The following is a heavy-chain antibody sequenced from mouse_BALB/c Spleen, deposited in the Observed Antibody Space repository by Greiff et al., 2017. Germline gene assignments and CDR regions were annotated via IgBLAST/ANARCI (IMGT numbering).Heavy chain of an antibody. Sequence: VQLQQPGAELVMPGASVKMSCKASGYTFTDYWMHWVKQRPGQGLEWIGAIDTSDSYTSYNQKFKGKATLTVDESSSTAYMQLSSLTSEDSAVYYCARHYYGSGDYWGQGTTLTVSS. D-gene: IGHD1-2*01. V-gene: IGHV1-69*01. CDR1: GYTFTDYW. J-gene: IGHJ2*01. CDR3: ARHYYGSGDY. CDR2: IDTSDSYT.